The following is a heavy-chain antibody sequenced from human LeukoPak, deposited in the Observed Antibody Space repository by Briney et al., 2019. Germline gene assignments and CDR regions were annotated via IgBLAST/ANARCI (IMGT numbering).Heavy chain of an antibody. J-gene: IGHJ5*02. CDR3: AKSEYSSSSSNWFDP. CDR2: ISYDGSNK. D-gene: IGHD6-6*01. Sequence: GGSLRLSCAASGFTFSSYGMHWVRQAPGKGLEWVAVISYDGSNKYYADSVKGRFTISRDNSKNTLYLQMNSLRAEDTAVYYCAKSEYSSSSSNWFDPWGQGTLVTVSS. CDR1: GFTFSSYG. V-gene: IGHV3-30*18.